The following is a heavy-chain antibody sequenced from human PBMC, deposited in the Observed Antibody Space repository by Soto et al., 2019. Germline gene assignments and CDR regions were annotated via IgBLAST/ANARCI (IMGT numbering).Heavy chain of an antibody. CDR1: GFTFSIYG. D-gene: IGHD3-3*01. J-gene: IGHJ4*02. Sequence: QVQLVESGGGVVQPGRSLRLSCAASGFTFSIYGMHWVRQAPGKGLEWVAVISYDGSNKYYADSVKGRFTISRDNSKNTLYLQMNSLRGVDTAVYYCAKETVEYYFDYWGQGTLVTVSS. CDR2: ISYDGSNK. CDR3: AKETVEYYFDY. V-gene: IGHV3-30*18.